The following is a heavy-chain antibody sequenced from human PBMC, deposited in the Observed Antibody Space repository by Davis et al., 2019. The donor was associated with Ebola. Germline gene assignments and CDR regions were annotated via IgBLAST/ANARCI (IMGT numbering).Heavy chain of an antibody. CDR1: GDSVSTAG. V-gene: IGHV6-1*01. CDR2: TYYNSKWYD. Sequence: LRLSCAISGDSVSTAGWNWIRQSPSRGLEWLGRTYYNSKWYDDHAVSVKGRITINPDTSKNQFSLQLNSVTPEDTAVYYCVRGWGRSGLDVWGQGTTVTVSS. D-gene: IGHD3-16*01. J-gene: IGHJ6*02. CDR3: VRGWGRSGLDV.